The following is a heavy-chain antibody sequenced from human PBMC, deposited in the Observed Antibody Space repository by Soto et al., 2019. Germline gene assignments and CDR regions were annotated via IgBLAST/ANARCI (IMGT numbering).Heavy chain of an antibody. CDR1: GDTFTTYA. V-gene: IGHV1-3*05. CDR2: INAGNGNT. CDR3: ARVSTVTTLDY. D-gene: IGHD4-17*01. Sequence: QVQVVQSGAEEKKPGASVKVSCKVSGDTFTTYAIHWVRQAPGQRLEWLGWINAGNGNTKYSEKFQGRVTITRDTSATTAYMGLSSLRSEDTAVYYCARVSTVTTLDYWGQGTLVTVSS. J-gene: IGHJ4*02.